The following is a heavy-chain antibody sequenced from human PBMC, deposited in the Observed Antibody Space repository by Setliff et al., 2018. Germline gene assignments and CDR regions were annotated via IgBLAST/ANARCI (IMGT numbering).Heavy chain of an antibody. CDR3: ARDRKEIVVKPPAASLDY. J-gene: IGHJ4*02. Sequence: SVKVSCKASGGTFSSYAIDWVRQAPGQGLEWMGGIIPMFGTTNYAQRFRGRVTIHADESTTTAYLELSSLGSEDTAVYFCARDRKEIVVKPPAASLDYWGQGTQVTVSS. CDR2: IIPMFGTT. CDR1: GGTFSSYA. D-gene: IGHD2-2*01. V-gene: IGHV1-69*13.